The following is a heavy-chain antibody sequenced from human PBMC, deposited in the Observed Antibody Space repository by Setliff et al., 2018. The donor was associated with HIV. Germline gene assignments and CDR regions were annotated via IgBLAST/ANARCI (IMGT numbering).Heavy chain of an antibody. CDR1: GGSFSGYY. CDR3: ARGHYDFWSSYMDV. J-gene: IGHJ6*03. V-gene: IGHV4-34*01. D-gene: IGHD3-3*01. Sequence: SETLSLTCAVYGGSFSGYYWSWIRQPPGKGLEWCGEVNHSGGANYKPSLKSRVSISVDTSKRQFHLNVTSVTAADTAVYYCARGHYDFWSSYMDVWGKGTTVTVSS. CDR2: VNHSGGA.